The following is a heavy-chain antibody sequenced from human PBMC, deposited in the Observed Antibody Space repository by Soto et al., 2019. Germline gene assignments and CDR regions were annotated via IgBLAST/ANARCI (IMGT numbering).Heavy chain of an antibody. V-gene: IGHV3-30*18. Sequence: QVQLVESGGGVVQPGRSLRLSCAASGFTFSSYGMHWFRQAPGKGLEWVAVISYDGSNKYYADSVKGRFTISRDTSKNTLYLQMNSLRAEYTAVYYCAKDPKYYGSGNCPEFDYWGQGTLVTVSS. CDR3: AKDPKYYGSGNCPEFDY. CDR1: GFTFSSYG. CDR2: ISYDGSNK. J-gene: IGHJ4*02. D-gene: IGHD3-10*01.